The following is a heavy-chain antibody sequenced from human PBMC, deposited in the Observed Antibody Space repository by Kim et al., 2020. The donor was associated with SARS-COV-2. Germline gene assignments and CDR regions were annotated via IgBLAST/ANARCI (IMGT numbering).Heavy chain of an antibody. CDR2: IYYSGST. Sequence: SETLSLTCTVSGGSVSGYYWSWIRQPPGKGLEWIGYIYYSGSTSYNPSLKSRVSMSIDTSKNQFSLKLSSVTPADTAVYYCARGGKVCNDGTCYTRWFDPWGQGIPVTVSS. CDR3: ARGGKVCNDGTCYTRWFDP. CDR1: GGSVSGYY. J-gene: IGHJ5*02. D-gene: IGHD2-15*01. V-gene: IGHV4-59*02.